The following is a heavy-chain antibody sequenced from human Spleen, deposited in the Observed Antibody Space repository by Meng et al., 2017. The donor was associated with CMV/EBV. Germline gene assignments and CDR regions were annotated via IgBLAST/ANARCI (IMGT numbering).Heavy chain of an antibody. J-gene: IGHJ3*02. CDR2: INPNTGGT. V-gene: IGHV1-2*02. CDR3: ARSAVLEWTSAFDI. D-gene: IGHD2-8*01. Sequence: ASVKVSCKTSGYTFTGHYLHWVRQAPGQGLEWVGWINPNTGGTNYAQKLQGRVTMTRDTSISTAYMDLRRLRSDDTAVYFCARSAVLEWTSAFDIWGHGTVVTVSS. CDR1: GYTFTGHY.